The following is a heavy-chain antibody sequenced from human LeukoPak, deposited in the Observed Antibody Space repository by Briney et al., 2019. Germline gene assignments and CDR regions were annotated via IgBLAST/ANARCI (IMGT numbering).Heavy chain of an antibody. CDR1: GFAFSSNW. Sequence: GGSLRRSCAASGFAFSSNWMHWVRQTPGKGLVWVSRINSGGSGTSYADSVEGRFTISRDNAKNTLYLQMNSLKGEDTAVYYCATSLGPLTEYWGQGTLVTVSS. V-gene: IGHV3-74*01. CDR2: INSGGSGT. CDR3: ATSLGPLTEY. J-gene: IGHJ4*02. D-gene: IGHD7-27*01.